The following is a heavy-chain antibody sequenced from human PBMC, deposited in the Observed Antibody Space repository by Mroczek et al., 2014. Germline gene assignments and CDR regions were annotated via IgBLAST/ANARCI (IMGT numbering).Heavy chain of an antibody. V-gene: IGHV3-74*02. Sequence: ESGGGLVQPGGSLRLSCAASGFTFSSYWMHWVRQAPGKGLVWVSRINSDGSSIRYADSVKGRFTISRDNAKNTLYLQMNSLRAEDTAVYYCTRGYYDSSGYFDRITFDYWGQGTLVTVSS. J-gene: IGHJ4*02. CDR3: TRGYYDSSGYFDRITFDY. CDR2: INSDGSSI. D-gene: IGHD3-22*01. CDR1: GFTFSSYW.